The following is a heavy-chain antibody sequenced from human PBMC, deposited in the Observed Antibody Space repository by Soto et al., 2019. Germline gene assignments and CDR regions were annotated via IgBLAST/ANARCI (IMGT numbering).Heavy chain of an antibody. J-gene: IGHJ4*02. V-gene: IGHV3-9*01. CDR2: INWNGGYI. CDR3: ARASSRSYYFDY. CDR1: GFTFDDYA. D-gene: IGHD3-16*02. Sequence: GGSLRLSCAASGFTFDDYAMHWVRQVPGRGLEWVSGINWNGGYIGYADSVKGRFTISRDKAKNSLYLQMSSLRTEDTALYYCARASSRSYYFDYWGQGTLVTVSS.